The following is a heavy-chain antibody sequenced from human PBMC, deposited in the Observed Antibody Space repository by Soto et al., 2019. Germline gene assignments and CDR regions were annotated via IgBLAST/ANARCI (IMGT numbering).Heavy chain of an antibody. Sequence: QVPLVESGGGVVQPGRSLRLSCAASGFTFSSYAMHWVRQAPGKGLEWVAVISYDGSNKYYADSVKGRFTISRDNSKTTLYLKMNSLRAEDTAVYYSARDSSSSRYYYYYGMDVWGQGTTVTVSS. J-gene: IGHJ6*02. D-gene: IGHD6-6*01. CDR2: ISYDGSNK. CDR3: ARDSSSSRYYYYYGMDV. V-gene: IGHV3-30-3*01. CDR1: GFTFSSYA.